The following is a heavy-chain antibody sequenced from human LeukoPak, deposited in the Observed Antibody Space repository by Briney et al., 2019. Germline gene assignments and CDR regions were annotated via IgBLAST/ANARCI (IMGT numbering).Heavy chain of an antibody. Sequence: GGSLRLSCAASGFTFSSYSMNWVRQAPGKGLEWVSYISSSSSTIYYADSVKGRFTISRDNAKNSLYLQMNSLRAEDTAVYYCARDGRIVGATRVFDYWGQGTLVTVSS. CDR1: GFTFSSYS. J-gene: IGHJ4*02. CDR3: ARDGRIVGATRVFDY. D-gene: IGHD1-26*01. V-gene: IGHV3-48*04. CDR2: ISSSSSTI.